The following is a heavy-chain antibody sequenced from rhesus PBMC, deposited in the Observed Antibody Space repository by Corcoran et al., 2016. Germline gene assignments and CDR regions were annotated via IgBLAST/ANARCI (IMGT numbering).Heavy chain of an antibody. CDR3: ARDQGIAAAGDFDY. D-gene: IGHD6-31*01. J-gene: IGHJ4*01. V-gene: IGHV4S14*01. CDR2: IYGSGGSN. Sequence: QVQLQESGPGLVKPSETLSLTCAVPGYSISSGYYWGWIRTPPGKGLEWIGRIYGSGGSNYLNPSLKSRVTLSVDTSKNQFSLKLSSVTAADTAVYYCARDQGIAAAGDFDYWGQGVLVTVSS. CDR1: GYSISSGYY.